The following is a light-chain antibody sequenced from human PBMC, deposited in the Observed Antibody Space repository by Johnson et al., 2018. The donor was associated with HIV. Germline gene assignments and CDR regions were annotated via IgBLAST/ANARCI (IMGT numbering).Light chain of an antibody. V-gene: IGLV1-51*02. CDR2: ENN. CDR1: SSNIVNNY. CDR3: GTWDSSLSAEV. Sequence: QSVLTQPPSVSAAPGQKVIISCSGSSSNIVNNYVSWYQQLPGTAPKLLIYENNKRPSGIPDRFSGSKSGTSATLGITGLQTGDEADDYCGTWDSSLSAEVFGTGSKVTVL. J-gene: IGLJ1*01.